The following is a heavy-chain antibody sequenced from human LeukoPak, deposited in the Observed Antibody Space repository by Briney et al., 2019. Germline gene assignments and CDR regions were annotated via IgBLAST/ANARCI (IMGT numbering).Heavy chain of an antibody. V-gene: IGHV4-4*07. CDR1: GASISSYY. Sequence: ASETLSLTCTVSGASISSYYWSWIRQPAGKGLEWMGRIYTSGSTNYNPSLKSRVTISVDKSKNQFSLKLSSVTAADTAVYYCASDMDVWGKGTTVTVSS. CDR3: ASDMDV. CDR2: IYTSGST. J-gene: IGHJ6*03.